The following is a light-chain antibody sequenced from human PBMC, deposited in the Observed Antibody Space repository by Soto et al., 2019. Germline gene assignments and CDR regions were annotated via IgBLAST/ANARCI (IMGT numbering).Light chain of an antibody. Sequence: QSVLTQPASVSGSPGQSIIISCTGTSSDVGNYNLVSWYQQHPGKAPKLMIFEGSKRHSGVSNRFSGSKSGNTASLTISGLQADDEVDYYCSSYAGSSTHVVFGGGTKLTVL. CDR2: EGS. CDR3: SSYAGSSTHVV. V-gene: IGLV2-23*01. J-gene: IGLJ2*01. CDR1: SSDVGNYNL.